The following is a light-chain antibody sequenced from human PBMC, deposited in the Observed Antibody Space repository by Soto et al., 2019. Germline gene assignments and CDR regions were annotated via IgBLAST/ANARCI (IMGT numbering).Light chain of an antibody. CDR2: DVS. CDR1: SSDVGGYNH. J-gene: IGLJ1*01. CDR3: CSHAGSSVV. V-gene: IGLV2-11*01. Sequence: QSALTQPRSVSGSPGQSVTISCTGTSSDVGGYNHVSWYQQHPGKAPKLIIYDVSTRPSGVPDRFSGSKSGNTASLTISGLQAEDEADYSCCSHAGSSVVFGTGTKLTVL.